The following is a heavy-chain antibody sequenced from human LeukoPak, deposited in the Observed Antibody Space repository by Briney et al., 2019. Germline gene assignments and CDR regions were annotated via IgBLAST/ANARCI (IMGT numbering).Heavy chain of an antibody. CDR3: ARSDSSGWDECFQH. V-gene: IGHV1-18*01. J-gene: IGHJ1*01. CDR1: GYTFTSYG. D-gene: IGHD6-19*01. Sequence: ASVKVSCKASGYTFTSYGISWVRQAPGQGLEWMGWINTYNGNTNYAQKLRGRVTMTTDTSTSTAYMELRSLRSDDTAVYYCARSDSSGWDECFQHWGQGTLVTVSS. CDR2: INTYNGNT.